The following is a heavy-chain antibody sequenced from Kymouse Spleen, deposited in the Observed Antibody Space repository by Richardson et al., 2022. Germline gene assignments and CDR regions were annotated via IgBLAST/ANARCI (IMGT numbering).Heavy chain of an antibody. CDR3: AKDILTGYYTDY. Sequence: QVQLVESGGGVVQPGRSLRLSCAASGFTFSSYGMHWVRQAPGKGLEWVAVISYDGSNKYYADSVKGRFTISRDNSKNTLYLQMNSLRAEDTAVYYCAKDILTGYYTDYWGQGTLVTVSS. V-gene: IGHV3-30*18. J-gene: IGHJ4*02. D-gene: IGHD3-9*01. CDR1: GFTFSSYG. CDR2: ISYDGSNK.